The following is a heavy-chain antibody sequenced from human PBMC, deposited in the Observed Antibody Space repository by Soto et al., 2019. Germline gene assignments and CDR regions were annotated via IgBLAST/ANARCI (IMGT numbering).Heavy chain of an antibody. Sequence: PGGSLRLSCAASGFTFSNYGMHWVRQAPGKGLEWVAVISYDGNNKYYADSVKGRFTISRDTSKNTLYLQMKSLRADDTAVYYCAKDRPASSYYYDMDVWGQGPTVTVSS. J-gene: IGHJ6*02. V-gene: IGHV3-30*18. CDR2: ISYDGNNK. CDR1: GFTFSNYG. CDR3: AKDRPASSYYYDMDV.